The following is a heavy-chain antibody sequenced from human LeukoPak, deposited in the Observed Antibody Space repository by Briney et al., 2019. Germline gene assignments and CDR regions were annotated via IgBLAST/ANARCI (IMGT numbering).Heavy chain of an antibody. CDR3: ARRQWLARDNDY. Sequence: PSETLSLTCAVYGGSFSGYYWSWIRQPPGKGLEWIGEINHSGSTNYNPSLKSRVTISVDTSKNQFSLKLSSVTAADTAVYYCARRQWLARDNDYWGQGTLVTVSS. CDR2: INHSGST. CDR1: GGSFSGYY. D-gene: IGHD6-19*01. V-gene: IGHV4-34*01. J-gene: IGHJ4*02.